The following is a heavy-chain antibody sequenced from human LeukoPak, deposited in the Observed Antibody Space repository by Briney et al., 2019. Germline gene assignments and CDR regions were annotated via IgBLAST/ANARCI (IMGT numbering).Heavy chain of an antibody. D-gene: IGHD3-10*01. Sequence: GGSLRLSCAASGFTFRDAWMTWVRQAPGKGLEWVGRIRSRADGGTAEYATAVEGRFTISRDDSKNILYLQMDSLKTEDTAVYYYSDQIWFGVQGTLVTVSS. CDR1: GFTFRDAW. J-gene: IGHJ4*02. CDR3: SDQIWF. CDR2: IRSRADGGTA. V-gene: IGHV3-15*01.